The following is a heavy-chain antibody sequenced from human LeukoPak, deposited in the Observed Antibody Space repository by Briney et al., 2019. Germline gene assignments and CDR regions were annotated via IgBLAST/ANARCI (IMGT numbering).Heavy chain of an antibody. Sequence: GGSLRLSCAASGFTFSSYAMSWVRQAPGKGLEWVANIKQGGSEKNYVDSVKGRFTIARDDAKNSLYLQMNSLRAEDTAVYFCARDKGGMVPFDYWGQGTLVTVSS. D-gene: IGHD3-10*01. CDR2: IKQGGSEK. V-gene: IGHV3-7*01. CDR1: GFTFSSYA. CDR3: ARDKGGMVPFDY. J-gene: IGHJ4*02.